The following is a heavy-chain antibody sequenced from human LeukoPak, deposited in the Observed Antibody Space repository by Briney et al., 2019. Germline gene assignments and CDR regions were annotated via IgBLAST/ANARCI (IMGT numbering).Heavy chain of an antibody. CDR3: AKDHDVGTYYDILTGPSFLDY. D-gene: IGHD3-9*01. V-gene: IGHV3-30*02. Sequence: GGSLRLSCAASGFTFSSYGMHWVRQAPGKGLEWVAFIRYDGSNKYYADSVKGRFTISRDNSKNTLYLQMNSLRAEDTAVYYCAKDHDVGTYYDILTGPSFLDYWGQGTLVTVSS. J-gene: IGHJ4*02. CDR1: GFTFSSYG. CDR2: IRYDGSNK.